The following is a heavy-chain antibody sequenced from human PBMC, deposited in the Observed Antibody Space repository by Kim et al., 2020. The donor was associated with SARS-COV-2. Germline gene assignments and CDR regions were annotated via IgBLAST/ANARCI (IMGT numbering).Heavy chain of an antibody. J-gene: IGHJ4*02. CDR3: ARTSYYYASSGYYFMD. CDR2: IYYSGST. V-gene: IGHV4-39*01. D-gene: IGHD3-22*01. CDR1: GGSISSSSYY. Sequence: SETLSLTCTVSGGSISSSSYYWGWIRQPPGKGLEWIGIIYYSGSTYYNPSLKSRVTISVDTSKNQFSLKLSSVTAADTAVYYCARTSYYYASSGYYFMDWVQGSQVSVSS.